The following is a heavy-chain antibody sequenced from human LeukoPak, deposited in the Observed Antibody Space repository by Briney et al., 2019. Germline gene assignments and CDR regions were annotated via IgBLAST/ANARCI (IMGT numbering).Heavy chain of an antibody. CDR2: IDWDDDT. D-gene: IGHD6-19*01. CDR1: GFSLSTSGMC. J-gene: IGHJ4*02. V-gene: IGHV2-70*11. CDR3: ARMGCGTVAEQI. Sequence: SGPALVKPTQTLTLTCTFSGFSLSTSGMCVSWIRQPPGKALEWLARIDWDDDTYYYTSLKTRLIISKDTSKNQVVLTMPNMDPVDTATYYCARMGCGTVAEQIWGQGTLVTVSS.